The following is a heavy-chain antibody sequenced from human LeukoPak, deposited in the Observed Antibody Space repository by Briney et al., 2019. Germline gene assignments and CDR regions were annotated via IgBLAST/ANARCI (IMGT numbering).Heavy chain of an antibody. D-gene: IGHD1-1*01. CDR2: INVGNGDT. CDR1: GYTFTSYA. V-gene: IGHV1-3*01. J-gene: IGHJ4*02. Sequence: ASVKVSCKASGYTFTSYAMHWVRRAPGQRPEWMGWINVGNGDTKYSQKFQGRVTLARDTSASTAYMELSSLRSEDTAVYYCARDRGGTGDFDYWGQGTLVTVSS. CDR3: ARDRGGTGDFDY.